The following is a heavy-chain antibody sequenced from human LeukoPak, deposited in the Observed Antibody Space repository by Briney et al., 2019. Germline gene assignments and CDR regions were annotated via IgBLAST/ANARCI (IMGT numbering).Heavy chain of an antibody. CDR3: ARLPLSGSSSWYPPGALFDY. CDR2: IKQDGSEK. D-gene: IGHD6-13*01. CDR1: GFTFGSYW. Sequence: PGGSLRLSCAASGFTFGSYWMSWVRQAPGKGLEWVANIKQDGSEKYYVDSVKGRFTISRDNAKNSLYLQMNSLRAEDTAVYYCARLPLSGSSSWYPPGALFDYWGQGTLVTVSS. V-gene: IGHV3-7*01. J-gene: IGHJ4*02.